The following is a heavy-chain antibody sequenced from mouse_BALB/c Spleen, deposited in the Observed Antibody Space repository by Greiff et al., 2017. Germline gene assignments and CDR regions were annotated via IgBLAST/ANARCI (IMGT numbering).Heavy chain of an antibody. CDR1: GFNIKDTY. J-gene: IGHJ3*01. CDR2: IDPANGNT. V-gene: IGHV14-3*02. D-gene: IGHD1-2*01. Sequence: EVQGVESGAELVKPGASVKLSCTASGFNIKDTYMHWVKQRPEQGLEWIGRIDPANGNTKYDPKFQGKATITADTSSNTAYLQLSSLTSEDTAVYYCARFITTAGWGQGTLVTVSA. CDR3: ARFITTAG.